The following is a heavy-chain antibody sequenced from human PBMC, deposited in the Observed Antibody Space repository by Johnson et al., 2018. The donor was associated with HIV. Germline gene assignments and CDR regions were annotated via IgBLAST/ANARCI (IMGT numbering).Heavy chain of an antibody. D-gene: IGHD6-13*01. J-gene: IGHJ3*02. V-gene: IGHV3-20*04. CDR3: ARGRKDIGAADGLDNDGFDM. CDR2: INWNGGST. Sequence: VQLVESGGGVVRPGGSLRLSCAASGFTFNDYGMSWVRQAPGKGLEWVSGINWNGGSTGYADSVKGRFTISRDNSKDTLYLQMDSLRAEDSALYYCARGRKDIGAADGLDNDGFDMWGQGTMVTVS. CDR1: GFTFNDYG.